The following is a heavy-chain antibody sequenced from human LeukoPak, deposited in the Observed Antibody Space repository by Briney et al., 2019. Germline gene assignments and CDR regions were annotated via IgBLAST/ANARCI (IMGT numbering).Heavy chain of an antibody. J-gene: IGHJ4*02. V-gene: IGHV1-18*01. CDR2: ISAYNGNT. D-gene: IGHD3-10*01. CDR1: GYTFTSYG. Sequence: ASVKVSCKASGYTFTSYGISWVRQAPGQGLEWMGWISAYNGNTNYAQKLQGRVTMTTDTSTSTAYMELRSLRSDDTAVYYCARGRYYGSGSYSQNSGDYWGQGTLVTVSS. CDR3: ARGRYYGSGSYSQNSGDY.